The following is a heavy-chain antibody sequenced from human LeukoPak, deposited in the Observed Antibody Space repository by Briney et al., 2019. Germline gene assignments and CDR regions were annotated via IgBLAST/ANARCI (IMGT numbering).Heavy chain of an antibody. CDR2: FGRKDGIR. D-gene: IGHD3-10*01. J-gene: IGHJ5*02. Sequence: GGSLTLSCAASGFIIGNEAMSWVRQPPGKGLEWVSGFGRKDGIRYYADSVKGRFTISRDNSKNTLYLQMKRLRVEDTAVYFCAKVRDYNSGRGRLDPWGQGTLVTVSS. CDR3: AKVRDYNSGRGRLDP. CDR1: GFIIGNEA. V-gene: IGHV3-23*01.